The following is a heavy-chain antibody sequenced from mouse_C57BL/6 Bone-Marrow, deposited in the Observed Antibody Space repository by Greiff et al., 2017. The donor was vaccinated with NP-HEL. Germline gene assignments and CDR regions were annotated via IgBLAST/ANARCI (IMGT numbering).Heavy chain of an antibody. D-gene: IGHD2-1*01. CDR2: INPNYGTT. CDR3: ARQDFYYGNYDYYAMDY. V-gene: IGHV1-39*01. J-gene: IGHJ4*01. Sequence: EVKLMESGPELVKPGASVKISCKASGYSFTDYNMNWVKQSNGKSLEWIGVINPNYGTTSYNQKFKGKATLTVDQSSSTAYMQLNSLTSEDSAVYYCARQDFYYGNYDYYAMDYWGQGTSVTVSS. CDR1: GYSFTDYN.